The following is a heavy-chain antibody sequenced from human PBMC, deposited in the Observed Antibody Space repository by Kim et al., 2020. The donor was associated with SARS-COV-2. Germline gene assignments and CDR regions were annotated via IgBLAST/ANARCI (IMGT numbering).Heavy chain of an antibody. V-gene: IGHV7-4-1*02. CDR3: ARGSSLLWFGELLSKIYYYHSMDV. CDR2: INTNTGNP. Sequence: ASVKVSCKASGYTFTSYAMNWVRQAPGQGLEWMGWINTNTGNPTYAQGFTGRFVFSLDTSVSTAYLQISSLKAEDTAVYYCARGSSLLWFGELLSKIYYYHSMDVGGDATTATVS. D-gene: IGHD3-10*01. CDR1: GYTFTSYA. J-gene: IGHJ6*03.